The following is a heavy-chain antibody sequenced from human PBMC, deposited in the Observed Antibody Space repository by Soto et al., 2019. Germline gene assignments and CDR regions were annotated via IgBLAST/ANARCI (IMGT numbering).Heavy chain of an antibody. D-gene: IGHD3-9*01. CDR2: IYHPGST. Sequence: PSETLSLTCTVSGGSIGNYYWNWIRQPPGKGLEWIGYIYHPGSTKYNPSLKSRVTLSLDTSKNQFSLSLSSVTAADTAVYFCARARNYDVLAGYQNRLDPWGQGTLVTVSS. CDR3: ARARNYDVLAGYQNRLDP. CDR1: GGSIGNYY. V-gene: IGHV4-59*01. J-gene: IGHJ5*02.